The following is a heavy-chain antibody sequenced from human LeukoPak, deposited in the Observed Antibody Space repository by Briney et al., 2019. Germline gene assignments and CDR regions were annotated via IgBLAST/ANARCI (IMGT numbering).Heavy chain of an antibody. Sequence: GGSLRLSCAASGFTFSDYALNWVRQASGKGLEWVSYISGDGSGIYYADSVKGRFTISRDNAKNSLHLQMNNLRAEDTAVYYCARGAPGLHYRSIDYWGQGTLVTASS. V-gene: IGHV3-48*01. D-gene: IGHD4-11*01. CDR2: ISGDGSGI. J-gene: IGHJ4*02. CDR1: GFTFSDYA. CDR3: ARGAPGLHYRSIDY.